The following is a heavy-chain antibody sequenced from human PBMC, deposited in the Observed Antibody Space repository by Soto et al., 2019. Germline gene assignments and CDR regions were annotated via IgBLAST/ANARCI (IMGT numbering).Heavy chain of an antibody. D-gene: IGHD3-10*01. CDR1: GFTFSSYA. J-gene: IGHJ3*02. CDR2: ISGGVGST. V-gene: IGHV3-23*01. Sequence: GGSLRLSCAASGFTFSSYAMSWVRQAPGKGLEWVSGISGGVGSTYYADSVKGRFTISRDNSKNTLYLQMNSLRAEDTAVYYCAKDRLRGVSDAFAIWVQGTMVTVSS. CDR3: AKDRLRGVSDAFAI.